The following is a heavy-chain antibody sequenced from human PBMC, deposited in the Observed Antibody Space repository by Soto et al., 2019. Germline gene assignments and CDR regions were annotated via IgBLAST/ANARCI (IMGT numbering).Heavy chain of an antibody. V-gene: IGHV3-48*02. CDR3: ARGGAARPDY. Sequence: GGSLRLSCAASGFTFSNYGMNWVRQAPGKRLACVSYISSSIATIQYADSVKGRFTISRDNAKNSLYLQMNSLRDEDTAVYYCARGGAARPDYWGQGTLVTVYS. CDR2: ISSSIATI. D-gene: IGHD6-6*01. J-gene: IGHJ4*02. CDR1: GFTFSNYG.